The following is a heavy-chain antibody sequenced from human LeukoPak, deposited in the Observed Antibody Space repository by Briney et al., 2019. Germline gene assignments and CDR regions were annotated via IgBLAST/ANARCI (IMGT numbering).Heavy chain of an antibody. J-gene: IGHJ6*02. CDR3: ARGYDFWSGYYITNYYYYGMDV. V-gene: IGHV1-8*01. CDR2: MNPNSGNT. CDR1: GYTFTSYD. Sequence: ASVKVSCKASGYTFTSYDINWVRQATGQGLEWMGWMNPNSGNTGYAQKFQGRVTMTRNTSISTAYMELSSLRSEDTAVYYCARGYDFWSGYYITNYYYYGMDVWGQGTTVTVSS. D-gene: IGHD3-3*01.